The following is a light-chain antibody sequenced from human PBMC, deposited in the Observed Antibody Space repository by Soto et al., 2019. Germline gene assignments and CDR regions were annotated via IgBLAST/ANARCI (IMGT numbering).Light chain of an antibody. CDR2: YAS. Sequence: EIMMTQSPATLSVSLGERATLSCRASQSVRNNLAWYQQKPGQAPRLLIYYASTRATGIPARFSGSGSWTEFTLTISSLQSEDFALYYCQQYNNWPPITFGQGTRLEIK. CDR3: QQYNNWPPIT. J-gene: IGKJ5*01. CDR1: QSVRNN. V-gene: IGKV3-15*01.